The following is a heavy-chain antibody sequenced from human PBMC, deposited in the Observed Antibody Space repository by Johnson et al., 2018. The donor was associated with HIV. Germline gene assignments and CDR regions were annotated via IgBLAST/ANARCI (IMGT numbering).Heavy chain of an antibody. CDR1: GFTFDDYA. J-gene: IGHJ3*02. CDR2: ISWNGGSI. Sequence: VQLVESGGGLVQPGRSMRLSCAASGFTFDDYAMHWVRQAPGKGLEWVSGISWNGGSIGYADSVKGRFTISRDNAKSSLFLQMNSLRGEDTALYYCARVSTMIVVARNDAFDIWGQGTMVTVSS. V-gene: IGHV3-9*01. CDR3: ARVSTMIVVARNDAFDI. D-gene: IGHD3-22*01.